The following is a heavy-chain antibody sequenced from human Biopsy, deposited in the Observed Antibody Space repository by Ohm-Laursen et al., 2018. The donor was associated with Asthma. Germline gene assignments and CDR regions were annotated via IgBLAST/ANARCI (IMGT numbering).Heavy chain of an antibody. V-gene: IGHV3-9*01. CDR2: ISGTSGTL. CDR3: AKDVRQGYGDYLHFDC. J-gene: IGHJ4*02. Sequence: SSLRLSCAASGFTFDDHAMHWVRQVPGKGLEWVARISGTSGTLGYADSVTGRFTISRDNARKSLYLQMKSLKVEDTALYFCAKDVRQGYGDYLHFDCWGQGAQVTVSS. CDR1: GFTFDDHA. D-gene: IGHD4-17*01.